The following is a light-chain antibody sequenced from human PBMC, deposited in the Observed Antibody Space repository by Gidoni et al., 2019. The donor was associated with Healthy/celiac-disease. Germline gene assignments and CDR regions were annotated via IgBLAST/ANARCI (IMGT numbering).Light chain of an antibody. V-gene: IGLV4-69*01. CDR3: QTWGTGTVV. CDR1: SGHSSYA. CDR2: LNSDGSH. Sequence: QLLLTQSPSASASLAASVTLTCTLSSGHSSYAIAWHQQQPEKGPRYLMKLNSDGSHSKGAGIPDRFSGSSSGAERYLTISSLQSEDEADYYCQTWGTGTVVFGGGTKLTVL. J-gene: IGLJ2*01.